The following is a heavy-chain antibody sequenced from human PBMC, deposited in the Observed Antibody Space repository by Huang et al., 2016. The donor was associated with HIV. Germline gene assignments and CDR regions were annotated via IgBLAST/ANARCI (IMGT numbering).Heavy chain of an antibody. CDR3: AKGGSAAAVLDF. CDR1: GFTFSCYG. V-gene: IGHV3-30*18. J-gene: IGHJ4*02. Sequence: QVQVVESGGGVVQPGRSLRISCAASGFTFSCYGMHWVRQAAGKGLECVAVISYDGKTKYYADSVKGRFSISRDNSKTTVYLQLNSLRVEDTAVYYCAKGGSAAAVLDFWGQGTLVTVSS. CDR2: ISYDGKTK. D-gene: IGHD6-13*01.